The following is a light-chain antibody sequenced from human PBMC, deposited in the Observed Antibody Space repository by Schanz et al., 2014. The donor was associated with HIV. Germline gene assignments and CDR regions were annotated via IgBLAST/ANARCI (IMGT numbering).Light chain of an antibody. Sequence: DIKMTQSPSSLSASVGDRVTITCRSSQDIRNDLGWYQQKPGKAPKRLIYAASTLQSGVPSRFSCSGSETSFPLAITILQPDDFATYYCQQCVTYPYTFGQGTKLYIK. J-gene: IGKJ2*01. CDR3: QQCVTYPYT. CDR2: AAS. V-gene: IGKV1-17*01. CDR1: QDIRND.